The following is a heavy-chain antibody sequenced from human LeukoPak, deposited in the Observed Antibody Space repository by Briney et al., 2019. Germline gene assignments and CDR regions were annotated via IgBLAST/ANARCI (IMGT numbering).Heavy chain of an antibody. CDR3: ARLFGDVTVYDL. CDR2: INRDGSTR. D-gene: IGHD2-21*02. V-gene: IGHV3-7*01. CDR1: GFTFGSHW. Sequence: PGGSLRLTCGGSGFTFGSHWMSWVRQAPGKGLEWVATINRDGSTRHYVDSVKGRFTVSRDNAINSLFLQMDSLRVEDTAVYYCARLFGDVTVYDLWGQGTLLTVSS. J-gene: IGHJ4*02.